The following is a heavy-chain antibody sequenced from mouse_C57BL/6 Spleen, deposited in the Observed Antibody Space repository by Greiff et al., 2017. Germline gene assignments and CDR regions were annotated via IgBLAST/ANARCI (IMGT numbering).Heavy chain of an antibody. CDR3: ASLSYYYGSSYYAMDY. CDR1: GYSITSGYY. D-gene: IGHD1-1*01. V-gene: IGHV3-6*01. CDR2: ISYDGSN. J-gene: IGHJ4*01. Sequence: LVESGPGLVKPSQSLSLTCSVTGYSITSGYYWNWIRQFPGNKLEWMGYISYDGSNNYNPSLKNRISITRDTSKNQFFLKLNSVTTEDTATYYCASLSYYYGSSYYAMDYWGQGTSVTVSS.